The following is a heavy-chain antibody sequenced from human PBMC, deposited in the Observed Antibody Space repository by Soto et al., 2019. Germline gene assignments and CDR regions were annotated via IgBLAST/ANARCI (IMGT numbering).Heavy chain of an antibody. CDR3: AGMTYTSGLRFDP. CDR1: GDSYSISTYS. CDR2: IYQSGVT. D-gene: IGHD6-19*01. Sequence: PSETLSLTCNMSGDSYSISTYSWSWIRQPPGKALQWIGFIYQSGVTSYNPSLASRVSISLDRSNNQCSLKLKSVTAADTAVYFCAGMTYTSGLRFDPWGPGTLVTVSP. V-gene: IGHV4-30-2*01. J-gene: IGHJ5*02.